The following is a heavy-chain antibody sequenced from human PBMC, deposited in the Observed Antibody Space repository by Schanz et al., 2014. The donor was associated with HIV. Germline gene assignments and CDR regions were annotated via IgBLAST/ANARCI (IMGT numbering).Heavy chain of an antibody. CDR3: AQMGAFAAFDI. D-gene: IGHD3-16*01. V-gene: IGHV3-23*01. CDR1: GFSFSSYA. Sequence: EVQLLEAGGGLVQPGGSLRLSCAAAGFSFSSYAMSWVRQAPGKGLQWVSTISGSGDRTYYAESVRGRVTISRDNSRNTLFLQMDSLRVDDTAVYYCAQMGAFAAFDIWGHGTVVTVSS. J-gene: IGHJ3*02. CDR2: ISGSGDRT.